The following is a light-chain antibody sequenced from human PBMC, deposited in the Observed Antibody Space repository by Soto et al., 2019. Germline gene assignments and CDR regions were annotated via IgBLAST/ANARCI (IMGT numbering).Light chain of an antibody. V-gene: IGKV3D-11*01. CDR3: QQRSNWLT. J-gene: IGKJ4*01. CDR2: DAY. CDR1: QCVSSY. Sequence: EIVLTQSPATLSLSPGERATLSCRASQCVSSYLAWYQQKPGQAPRLLIYDAYNRATGIPARFSGSGPRTDFTHTISSLEPEDFAVYYCQQRSNWLTFGGGTKVEIK.